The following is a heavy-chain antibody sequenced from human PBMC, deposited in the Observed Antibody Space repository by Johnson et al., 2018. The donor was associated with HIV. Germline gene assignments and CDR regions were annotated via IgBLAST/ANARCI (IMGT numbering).Heavy chain of an antibody. D-gene: IGHD2-21*01. Sequence: VQLVESGGGLVQPGRSLRLSCGASGFTFDDYAMHWVRQVPGKGLEWVSGISWNSGSIGDADSVKGRFTISRDNAKNSLYLQMNSLRAEDTALYYCAKAGFRVGGAPYAFVIWGQGTMVTVSS. V-gene: IGHV3-9*01. CDR3: AKAGFRVGGAPYAFVI. CDR2: ISWNSGSI. CDR1: GFTFDDYA. J-gene: IGHJ3*02.